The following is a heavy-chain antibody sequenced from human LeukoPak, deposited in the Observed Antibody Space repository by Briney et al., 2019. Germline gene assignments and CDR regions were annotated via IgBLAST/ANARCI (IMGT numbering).Heavy chain of an antibody. D-gene: IGHD4-23*01. V-gene: IGHV3-NL1*01. CDR1: GFTFSSYG. CDR2: IYSGGST. Sequence: GGSLRLSCAVSGFTFSSYGMHWVRQAPGKGLDWVSIIYSGGSTFYADSVKGRFTISRDNSKNTLYLQMNSLRAEDTAVYYCARRRTVAALMNWYFDLWGRGTRVTVSS. CDR3: ARRRTVAALMNWYFDL. J-gene: IGHJ2*01.